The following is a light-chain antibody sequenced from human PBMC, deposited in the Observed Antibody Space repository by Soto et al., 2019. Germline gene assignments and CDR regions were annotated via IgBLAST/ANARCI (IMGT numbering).Light chain of an antibody. J-gene: IGKJ2*01. CDR1: QSISNY. Sequence: DIQMTQSPSSLSASVGDRVTITCRASQSISNYLNWYQQRPGKAPKFLIHGASRLQSEDPSRFSGSGSGTDFPLTISSLQPEDFATYYCQQSYSIPYPFGQGTKLESK. V-gene: IGKV1-39*01. CDR2: GAS. CDR3: QQSYSIPYP.